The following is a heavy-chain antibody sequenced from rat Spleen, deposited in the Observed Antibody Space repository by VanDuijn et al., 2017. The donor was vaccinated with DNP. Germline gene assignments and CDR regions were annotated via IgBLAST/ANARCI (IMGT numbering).Heavy chain of an antibody. V-gene: IGHV5-7*01. CDR2: ISFDGTDT. Sequence: EVQLVESGGGLVQPGRSLKLSCAASGFTFSAYYMAWVRQVPKKGLEWVATISFDGTDTYYRDSVKGRFTASRDNAKSTLYLQMDSLRSEDTATYYCAKNRYGGYQPYAMDVWGQGTSVTVSS. CDR1: GFTFSAYY. CDR3: AKNRYGGYQPYAMDV. D-gene: IGHD1-11*01. J-gene: IGHJ4*01.